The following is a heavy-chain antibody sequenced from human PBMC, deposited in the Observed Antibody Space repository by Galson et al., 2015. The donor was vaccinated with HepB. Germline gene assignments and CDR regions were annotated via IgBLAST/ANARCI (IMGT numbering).Heavy chain of an antibody. J-gene: IGHJ5*02. D-gene: IGHD5-18*01. CDR1: GFAFDSHA. Sequence: SLRLSCAASGFAFDSHAMSWVRQAPGKGLEWISGISGTGDSTFYADSGKRRFTVSRDNSNNMLYLQINSLIAEDTGLYFCAKGYGLFDTWGQGILVTVSP. CDR3: AKGYGLFDT. CDR2: ISGTGDST. V-gene: IGHV3-23*01.